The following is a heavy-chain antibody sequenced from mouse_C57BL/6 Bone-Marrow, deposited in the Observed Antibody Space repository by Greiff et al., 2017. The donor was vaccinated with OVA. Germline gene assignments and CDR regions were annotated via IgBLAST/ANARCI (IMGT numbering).Heavy chain of an antibody. J-gene: IGHJ3*01. Sequence: QVHVKQSGAELVKPGASVKLSCKASGYTFTEYTIHWVKQRSGQGLEWIGWFYPGSGSIKYNEKFKDKATLTADKSSSTVYMELSRLTSEDSAVYFCARHEVPYYDYAWFAYWGQGTLVTVSA. D-gene: IGHD2-4*01. V-gene: IGHV1-62-2*01. CDR2: FYPGSGSI. CDR3: ARHEVPYYDYAWFAY. CDR1: GYTFTEYT.